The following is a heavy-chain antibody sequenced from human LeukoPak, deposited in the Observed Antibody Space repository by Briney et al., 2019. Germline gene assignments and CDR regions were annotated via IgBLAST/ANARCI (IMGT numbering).Heavy chain of an antibody. Sequence: PSETLSLTCTVSGGSISSSSYYWGWVRQPPGKGLAWIGRIYYGGSTSYNPSLKSRVTISVATSKIQFTLRLSSVTAADTAVYYCARSLGIYFDSSGYYSDAFDIWGQGTMVTVSS. D-gene: IGHD3-22*01. CDR3: ARSLGIYFDSSGYYSDAFDI. CDR1: GGSISSSSYY. V-gene: IGHV4-39*01. J-gene: IGHJ3*02. CDR2: IYYGGST.